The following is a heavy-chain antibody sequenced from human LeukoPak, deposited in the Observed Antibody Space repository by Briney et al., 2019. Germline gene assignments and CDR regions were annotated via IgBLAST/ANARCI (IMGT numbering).Heavy chain of an antibody. J-gene: IGHJ4*02. V-gene: IGHV3-15*01. D-gene: IGHD6-13*01. Sequence: KPGGSLRLSCAASGFTFSNAWMSWVRQAPGKGLEWVGRIKSKTDGGTTDYAAPVKRRFTISRDDSKNTLYLQMNSLKTEDTAVYYCTTLEQQLAPFDYWGQGTLVTVSS. CDR1: GFTFSNAW. CDR2: IKSKTDGGTT. CDR3: TTLEQQLAPFDY.